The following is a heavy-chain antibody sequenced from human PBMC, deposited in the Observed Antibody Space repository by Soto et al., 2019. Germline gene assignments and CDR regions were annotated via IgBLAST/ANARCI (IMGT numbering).Heavy chain of an antibody. D-gene: IGHD6-19*01. CDR1: GFTFSNYW. CDR3: ATVAVGVYGKFES. V-gene: IGHV3-74*01. J-gene: IGHJ5*01. Sequence: EVQLVESGGGLVQPGGSLRLSCTASGFTFSNYWMHWVRQAPGKGLVWVSRVNPDGSRTDYADSVKGRFTTSRDNARNTLFLQMKSLRDEDTAVYYCATVAVGVYGKFESWGQGTLVAVSS. CDR2: VNPDGSRT.